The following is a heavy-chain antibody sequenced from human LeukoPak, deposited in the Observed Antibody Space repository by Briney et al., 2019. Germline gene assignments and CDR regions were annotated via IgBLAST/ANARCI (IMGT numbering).Heavy chain of an antibody. Sequence: SVKVSCKASGGTFSSYAISWVRQAPGQGLEWMGGIIPIFGTANYAQKFQGRVTITADESTSTAYMELSSLRSEDTAVYYCAANELNSGAAKKEDYWGQGTLVTVSS. CDR1: GGTFSSYA. D-gene: IGHD1-26*01. V-gene: IGHV1-69*01. J-gene: IGHJ4*02. CDR3: AANELNSGAAKKEDY. CDR2: IIPIFGTA.